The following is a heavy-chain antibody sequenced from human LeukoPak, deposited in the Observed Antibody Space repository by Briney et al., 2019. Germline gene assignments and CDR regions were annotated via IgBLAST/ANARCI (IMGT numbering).Heavy chain of an antibody. CDR3: ARGMRDYDSYYYMDV. J-gene: IGHJ6*03. Sequence: SETLSLTCTVSGGSISSYYWSWIRQPPGKGLEWIGYIYYSGSTNYNPSLKSRVIISVDTSKNQFSLKLSSVTAADTAVYYCARGMRDYDSYYYMDVWGKGTTVTISS. D-gene: IGHD3-22*01. CDR2: IYYSGST. CDR1: GGSISSYY. V-gene: IGHV4-59*12.